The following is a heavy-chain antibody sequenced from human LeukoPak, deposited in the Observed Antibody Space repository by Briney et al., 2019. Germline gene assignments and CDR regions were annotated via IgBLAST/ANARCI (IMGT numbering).Heavy chain of an antibody. CDR3: ARDTRQLALDY. Sequence: GGSLRLSCAASGFTFSSYGMHWVRQAPGKGLEWVAVIWYDGSNKYYADSVKGRFTISRDNSKNTLYLQMNSLRAEDTAVYYCARDTRQLALDYWGQGILVTVSS. D-gene: IGHD6-13*01. CDR1: GFTFSSYG. J-gene: IGHJ4*02. CDR2: IWYDGSNK. V-gene: IGHV3-33*01.